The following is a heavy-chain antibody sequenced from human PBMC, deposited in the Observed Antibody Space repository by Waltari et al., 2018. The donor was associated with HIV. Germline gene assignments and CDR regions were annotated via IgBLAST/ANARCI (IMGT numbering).Heavy chain of an antibody. V-gene: IGHV3-66*01. CDR1: GFTVSSNY. Sequence: EVQLVESGGGLVQPGGSLRLSCAASGFTVSSNYMSWVRQAPGRGVEGGSVIDRGGSTDSAESVKGRFTIARDNSKNTLYLQMNSLRAEDTAVYYCARDWAHSSSWSRYYYHGMDVWGQGTTVTVSS. CDR2: IDRGGST. J-gene: IGHJ6*02. CDR3: ARDWAHSSSWSRYYYHGMDV. D-gene: IGHD6-13*01.